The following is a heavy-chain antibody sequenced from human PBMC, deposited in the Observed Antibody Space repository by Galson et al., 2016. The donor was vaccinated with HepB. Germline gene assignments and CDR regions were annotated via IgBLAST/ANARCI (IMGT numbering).Heavy chain of an antibody. CDR2: IIPILDTG. CDR3: ARIRPYYDFWSGSYANYYYYMDV. CDR1: GGTFSNYG. Sequence: SVKVSCKASGGTFSNYGLSWVRQAPGQGLEWMGVIIPILDTGNSAPQFHGRVNITADESTSTAYMELSSLTSEDTAVYYCARIRPYYDFWSGSYANYYYYMDVWGEGTTVTVSS. V-gene: IGHV1-69*13. D-gene: IGHD3-3*01. J-gene: IGHJ6*03.